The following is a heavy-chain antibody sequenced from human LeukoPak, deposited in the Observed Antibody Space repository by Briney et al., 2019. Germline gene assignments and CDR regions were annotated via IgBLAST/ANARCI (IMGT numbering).Heavy chain of an antibody. CDR3: ARAGVAYCGGDCYFDY. CDR2: INHSGST. D-gene: IGHD2-21*02. Sequence: PSETLSLTCAVYGGSFSGYYWSWIRQPPGKGLEWIGEINHSGSTNYSPSLKSRVAISVDTSKNQFSLKLSSVTAADTAVYYCARAGVAYCGGDCYFDYWGQGTLVTVSS. V-gene: IGHV4-34*01. CDR1: GGSFSGYY. J-gene: IGHJ4*02.